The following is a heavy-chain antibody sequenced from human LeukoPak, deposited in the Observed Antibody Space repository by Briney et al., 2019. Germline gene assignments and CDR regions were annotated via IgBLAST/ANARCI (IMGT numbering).Heavy chain of an antibody. CDR1: GYTFTIYY. CDR3: ARHGSSYSFDC. J-gene: IGHJ4*02. CDR2: INPSGGDT. D-gene: IGHD6-13*01. Sequence: GASVKVSCKASGYTFTIYYMHWVRQAPGQGLEWMGIINPSGGDTSYAQKFQGRLTMTRDTSTNTVYMELTSLRSEDTAVYYCARHGSSYSFDCWGQGILVTVSS. V-gene: IGHV1-46*01.